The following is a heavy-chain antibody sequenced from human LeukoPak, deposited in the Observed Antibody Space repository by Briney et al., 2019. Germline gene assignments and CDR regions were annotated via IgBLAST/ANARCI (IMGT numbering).Heavy chain of an antibody. J-gene: IGHJ3*01. CDR3: AKFFTGEYVRAFDV. Sequence: GGSLRLSCAASGFTFDDYAMHWVRQAPGKGLEWVSGITWNSDSIDYADSVKGRFTISRDNSKNTLYLQMNSLRAEDTAVYYCAKFFTGEYVRAFDVWGQGTMVTVSS. V-gene: IGHV3-9*01. D-gene: IGHD3-10*02. CDR2: ITWNSDSI. CDR1: GFTFDDYA.